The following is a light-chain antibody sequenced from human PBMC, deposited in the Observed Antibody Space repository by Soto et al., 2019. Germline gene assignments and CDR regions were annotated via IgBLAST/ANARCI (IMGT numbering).Light chain of an antibody. J-gene: IGKJ1*01. CDR1: QGINVW. V-gene: IGKV1-12*01. CDR2: AAS. CDR3: QQANNFPWT. Sequence: DIQMTQSPSSVSASVGDGVTITCRASQGINVWLAWYQHKPGKAPKLLIHAASSLQSGVPSRFSGSGSGTDFTLTISSLQPEDYATYYCQQANNFPWTFGQGTKVEIK.